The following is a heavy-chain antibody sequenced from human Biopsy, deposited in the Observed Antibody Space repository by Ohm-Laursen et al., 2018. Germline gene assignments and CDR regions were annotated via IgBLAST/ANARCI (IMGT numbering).Heavy chain of an antibody. Sequence: SDTLSLTCSVSGASVSTDYWSWIRQTPGQGLEWIGYIYYSGSNNYNPSLKSRVTISVDTSKNQFSQRLNSVTAADTAVYYCARATNSTGWPYYYFYGMDVWGQGTTVTVSS. CDR2: IYYSGSN. J-gene: IGHJ6*02. V-gene: IGHV4-59*02. CDR3: ARATNSTGWPYYYFYGMDV. D-gene: IGHD2/OR15-2a*01. CDR1: GASVSTDY.